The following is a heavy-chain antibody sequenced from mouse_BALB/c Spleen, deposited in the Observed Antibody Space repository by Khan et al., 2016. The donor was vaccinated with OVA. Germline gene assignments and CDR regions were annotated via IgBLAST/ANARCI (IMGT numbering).Heavy chain of an antibody. CDR2: INPGRGGT. V-gene: IGHV1-54*01. CDR1: GYAFTNYL. J-gene: IGHJ3*01. Sequence: QVQLQQPGAELVRPGTSVQVSCKASGYAFTNYLIEWVKQRPGQGLEWIGMINPGRGGTNYNEKFKGKATLTADKSSSTAYMQLSSLTSDDSAVYFCARGGYGTLAYWGQGTLVTVSA. D-gene: IGHD2-1*01. CDR3: ARGGYGTLAY.